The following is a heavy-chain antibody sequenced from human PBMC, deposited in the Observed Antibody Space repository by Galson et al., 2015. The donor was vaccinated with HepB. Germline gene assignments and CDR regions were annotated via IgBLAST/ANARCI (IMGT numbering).Heavy chain of an antibody. Sequence: SVKVSCKASGYTFTGYYMHWVRQAPGQGLEWMGWINPNSGGTNYAQKFQGRVTMTRDTSISTAYMELSRLRSDDTAVYYCARDQLAAAGNYYYYGMDVWGQGTTVTVSS. V-gene: IGHV1-2*02. CDR3: ARDQLAAAGNYYYYGMDV. CDR1: GYTFTGYY. CDR2: INPNSGGT. J-gene: IGHJ6*02. D-gene: IGHD6-13*01.